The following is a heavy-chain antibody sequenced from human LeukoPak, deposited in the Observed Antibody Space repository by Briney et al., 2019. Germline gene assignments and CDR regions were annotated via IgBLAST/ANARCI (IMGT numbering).Heavy chain of an antibody. CDR2: MNPNSGNT. Sequence: ASVKVSCKASGYTFTSYDINWVRQATGQGLEWMGWMNPNSGNTGYAQKSQGRVTMTRNTSISTAYMELSSLRSEDTAVYYCARVRTRRWFDPWGQGTLVTVSS. CDR1: GYTFTSYD. V-gene: IGHV1-8*01. D-gene: IGHD1-14*01. CDR3: ARVRTRRWFDP. J-gene: IGHJ5*02.